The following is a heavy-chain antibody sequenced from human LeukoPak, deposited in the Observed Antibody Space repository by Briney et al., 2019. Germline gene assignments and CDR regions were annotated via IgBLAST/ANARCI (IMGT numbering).Heavy chain of an antibody. CDR1: GFTFSSYS. Sequence: GRSLRLSCAASGFTFSSYSMNWVRQAPGKGLEWVSSISSSSGYIYYADSVKGRFTISRDNAKNSLFLQMNSLRAEDTAVYYCARDQPNYDILTGYYPFDYWGQGTLVTVSS. V-gene: IGHV3-21*01. CDR3: ARDQPNYDILTGYYPFDY. J-gene: IGHJ4*02. D-gene: IGHD3-9*01. CDR2: ISSSSGYI.